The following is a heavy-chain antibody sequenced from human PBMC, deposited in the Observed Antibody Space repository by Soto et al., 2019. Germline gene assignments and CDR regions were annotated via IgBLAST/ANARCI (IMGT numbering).Heavy chain of an antibody. J-gene: IGHJ3*02. V-gene: IGHV4-34*01. Sequence: SETLSLTCAVYGGSFSGYYWSWIRQPPGKGLEWIGEINHSGSTNYNPSLKSRVTISVDTSKNQFSLKLSSVTAADTAVYYCARGGDHCSSTSCYDAFDIWGQGTMVTVSS. CDR3: ARGGDHCSSTSCYDAFDI. D-gene: IGHD2-2*01. CDR2: INHSGST. CDR1: GGSFSGYY.